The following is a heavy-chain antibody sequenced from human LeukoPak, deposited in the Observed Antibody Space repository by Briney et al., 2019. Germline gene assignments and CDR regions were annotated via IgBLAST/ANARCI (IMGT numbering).Heavy chain of an antibody. D-gene: IGHD3-22*01. J-gene: IGHJ4*02. Sequence: PSETLSLTCGVSGGSISGTNWWSWVRQPPGQGLEWIGEISLAGQTNYNPSLKSRLIMSVDTSQNQFSLKLTSVTAADTAVYYCARGGSGYPVDYWGQGTLVTVSS. CDR1: GGSISGTNW. CDR2: ISLAGQT. V-gene: IGHV4-4*02. CDR3: ARGGSGYPVDY.